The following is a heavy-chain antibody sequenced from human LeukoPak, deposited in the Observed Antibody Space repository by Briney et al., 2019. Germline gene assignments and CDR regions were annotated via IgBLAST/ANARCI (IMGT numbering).Heavy chain of an antibody. CDR3: ARGSGGVGASLPY. J-gene: IGHJ4*02. CDR2: MKRDGSEI. CDR1: GFTFRTYW. Sequence: PGGSLRLSCSASGFTFRTYWMSWVRQAPGKGLEWVANMKRDGSEIYYVDSVRGRFTISRDNARNSLYLQMNSLRAEDTATYYCARGSGGVGASLPYWGQGALVTVSS. V-gene: IGHV3-7*01. D-gene: IGHD1-26*01.